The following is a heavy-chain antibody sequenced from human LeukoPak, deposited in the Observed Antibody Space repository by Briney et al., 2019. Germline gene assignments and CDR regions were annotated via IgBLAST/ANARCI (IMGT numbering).Heavy chain of an antibody. V-gene: IGHV4-30-2*01. CDR3: ARDIAARFDY. D-gene: IGHD6-6*01. Sequence: PSETLSLTCTVSGGSISSGGYYWSWIRQPPGKGLEWIGYIYHSGSTYYNPSLKSRVTISVDRSKNQFSLKLSSVTAADTAVYYCARDIAARFDYWGQGTLVTVSS. CDR2: IYHSGST. J-gene: IGHJ4*02. CDR1: GGSISSGGYY.